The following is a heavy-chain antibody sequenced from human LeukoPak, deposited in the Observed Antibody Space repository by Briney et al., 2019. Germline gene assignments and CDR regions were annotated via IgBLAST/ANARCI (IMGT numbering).Heavy chain of an antibody. CDR3: ARTLRLGTPRAFDI. D-gene: IGHD1-14*01. J-gene: IGHJ3*02. Sequence: GGSLRLSCVVSGFTFSSYWMNWVRQAPGKGLEWVANIHEDGSDEYYVDSVKGRFTISRDNAKNSLYLQMNSLRAEDTALYYCARTLRLGTPRAFDIWGRGTTVTVSS. CDR1: GFTFSSYW. CDR2: IHEDGSDE. V-gene: IGHV3-7*05.